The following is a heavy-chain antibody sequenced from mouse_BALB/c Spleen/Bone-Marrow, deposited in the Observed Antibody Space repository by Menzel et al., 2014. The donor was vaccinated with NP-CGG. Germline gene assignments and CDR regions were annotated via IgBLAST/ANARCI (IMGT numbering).Heavy chain of an antibody. CDR3: AMYYYGSSLFAY. J-gene: IGHJ3*01. Sequence: VQLKQSGAELVKPGASGKLSCTASGFNIKDTYMHWVKQRPEQGLEWIGRIDPANGNTKYDPKFQGKATITADTSSNTAYLQLSSLTSEDTAVYYCAMYYYGSSLFAYWGQGTLVTVSA. D-gene: IGHD1-1*01. CDR1: GFNIKDTY. V-gene: IGHV14-3*02. CDR2: IDPANGNT.